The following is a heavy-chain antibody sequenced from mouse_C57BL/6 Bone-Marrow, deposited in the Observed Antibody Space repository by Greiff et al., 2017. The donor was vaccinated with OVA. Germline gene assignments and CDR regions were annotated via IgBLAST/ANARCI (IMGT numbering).Heavy chain of an antibody. J-gene: IGHJ3*01. D-gene: IGHD2-3*01. CDR2: ISNLAYSI. CDR1: GFTFSDYG. V-gene: IGHV5-15*01. CDR3: ARHDGYYWFAY. Sequence: EVKLVESGGGLVQPGGSLKLSCAASGFTFSDYGMAWVRQAPRQGPEWVAFISNLAYSIYYADTVTGRFTISRENAKNTLYLEMSSLRSEDTAMYYCARHDGYYWFAYWGQGTLVTVSA.